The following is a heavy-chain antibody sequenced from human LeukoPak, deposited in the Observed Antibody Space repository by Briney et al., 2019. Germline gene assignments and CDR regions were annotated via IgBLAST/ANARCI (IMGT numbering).Heavy chain of an antibody. CDR2: INPNSGGT. CDR1: GYTFTGYY. J-gene: IGHJ4*02. V-gene: IGHV1-2*02. Sequence: ASVKVSCKASGYTFTGYYMHWVRQAPGQGLEWMGWINPNSGGTNYAQEFQGRVTMTRDTSISTAYMELSRLRSDDTAVYYCARSPSYYDFWSGYYGFDYWGQGTLVTVSS. D-gene: IGHD3-3*01. CDR3: ARSPSYYDFWSGYYGFDY.